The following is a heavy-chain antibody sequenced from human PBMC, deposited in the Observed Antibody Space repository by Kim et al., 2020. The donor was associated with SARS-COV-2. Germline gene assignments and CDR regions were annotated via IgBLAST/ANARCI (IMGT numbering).Heavy chain of an antibody. J-gene: IGHJ6*02. Sequence: ASVKVSCKASGDTFTGYYMHWVRQAPGQGLEWMGRINPNSGGTNYAQKFQGRVTMTTDTSISTAYMELSRLRSDDTAVYYCASSPGTIFGVGNYYYYGMDVWGQGTTVTVSS. V-gene: IGHV1-2*06. D-gene: IGHD3-3*01. CDR1: GDTFTGYY. CDR2: INPNSGGT. CDR3: ASSPGTIFGVGNYYYYGMDV.